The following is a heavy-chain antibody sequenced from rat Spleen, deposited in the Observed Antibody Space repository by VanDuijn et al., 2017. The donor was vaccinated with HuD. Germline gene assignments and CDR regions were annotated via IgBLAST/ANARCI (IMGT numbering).Heavy chain of an antibody. CDR3: ARRVNRGSGYFDS. CDR1: GFSLTSHG. Sequence: QVQLKESGPDLVHPSQTLSLTCTVSGFSLTSHGVSWVRQPPGKGLEWIGAIWSGGTTDYTSPLKSRLSISRDTSKSQVLLKMNSLQAEDTAMYFCARRVNRGSGYFDSWGQGIMVTVSS. CDR2: IWSGGTT. J-gene: IGHJ2*01. D-gene: IGHD4-4*01. V-gene: IGHV2-16*01.